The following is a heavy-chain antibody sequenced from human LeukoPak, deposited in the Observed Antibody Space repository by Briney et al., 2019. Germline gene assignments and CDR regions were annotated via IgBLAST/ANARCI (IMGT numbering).Heavy chain of an antibody. CDR2: INPNSGGT. J-gene: IGHJ4*02. Sequence: ASVKVSCKASGYTFTGYYMHWVRQAPGQGLEWMGWINPNSGGTNYAQKFQGRVTITADESTSTAYMELSSLRSEDTAVYYCARDPPKVYYDSTSEGYWGQGTLVTVSS. V-gene: IGHV1-2*02. CDR1: GYTFTGYY. CDR3: ARDPPKVYYDSTSEGY. D-gene: IGHD3-22*01.